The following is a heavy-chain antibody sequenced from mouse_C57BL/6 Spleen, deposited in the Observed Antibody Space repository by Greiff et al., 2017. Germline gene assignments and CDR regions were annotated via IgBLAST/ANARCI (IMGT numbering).Heavy chain of an antibody. V-gene: IGHV1-53*01. J-gene: IGHJ2*01. CDR3: AREGHYDGGKFDY. CDR2: INPSNGGT. CDR1: GYTFTSYW. D-gene: IGHD1-2*01. Sequence: QVQLQQSGTELVKPGASVKLSCKASGYTFTSYWMHWVKQRPGQGLEWIGNINPSNGGTNYNEKFKSKATLTVDKSSSTAYMQLSSLTSEDSAVYYCAREGHYDGGKFDYWGQGTTLTVSS.